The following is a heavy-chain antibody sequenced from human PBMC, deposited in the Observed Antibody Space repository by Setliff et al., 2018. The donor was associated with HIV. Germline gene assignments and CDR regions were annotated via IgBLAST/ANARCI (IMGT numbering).Heavy chain of an antibody. CDR2: IGGDGSNK. CDR1: GFTFSHYG. V-gene: IGHV3-30*02. Sequence: PGGSLRLSCAASGFTFSHYGIHWVRQAPGKGLEWVTFIGGDGSNKYYGDSVKGRFTISRDNSKNAVYLQMNSLRGEDTAVYYCAKRTDGVAPAYRIDYWGQGTLVTVSS. J-gene: IGHJ4*02. D-gene: IGHD2-2*01. CDR3: AKRTDGVAPAYRIDY.